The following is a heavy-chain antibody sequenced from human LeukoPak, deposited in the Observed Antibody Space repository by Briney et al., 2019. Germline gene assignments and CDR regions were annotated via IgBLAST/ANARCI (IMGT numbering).Heavy chain of an antibody. V-gene: IGHV4-34*01. CDR2: INHSGRT. J-gene: IGHJ4*02. Sequence: PSETLSLTCAVYGGSFSGYYWSWIRQPPGKGLDWIGEINHSGRTNYNPSLKSRVTISVDTSKNQFSLKLSSVTAADTAVYYCARFKYYYDSSGYQLFDYWGQGTLVTVSS. CDR3: ARFKYYYDSSGYQLFDY. D-gene: IGHD3-22*01. CDR1: GGSFSGYY.